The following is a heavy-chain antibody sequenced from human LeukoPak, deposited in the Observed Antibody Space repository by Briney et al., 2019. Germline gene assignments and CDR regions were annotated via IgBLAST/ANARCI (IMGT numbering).Heavy chain of an antibody. CDR2: IRYDGSNK. CDR3: ARIGHSSSWYYYMDV. V-gene: IGHV3-30*02. J-gene: IGHJ6*03. Sequence: GGSLRLSCAASGFTFSSYGMHWVRQAPGKGLEWVAFIRYDGSNKYYADSVKGRFTISRDNAKNSLYLQMNSLRAEDTAVYYCARIGHSSSWYYYMDVWGKGTTVTVSS. D-gene: IGHD6-13*01. CDR1: GFTFSSYG.